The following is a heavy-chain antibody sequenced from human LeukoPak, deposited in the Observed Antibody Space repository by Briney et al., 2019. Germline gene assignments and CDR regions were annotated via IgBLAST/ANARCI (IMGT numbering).Heavy chain of an antibody. V-gene: IGHV1-2*02. D-gene: IGHD6-6*01. CDR3: ARDRRPDAYSSSYDAFDI. J-gene: IGHJ3*02. CDR1: GYTFTGYY. CDR2: INPNSGGT. Sequence: GASVKVSCKASGYTFTGYYMHWVRQAPGQGLEWMGWINPNSGGTNYAQKFQGRVTMTRDTSISTAYMELSRLRSDDTAVYYCARDRRPDAYSSSYDAFDIWGQGTMVTVSS.